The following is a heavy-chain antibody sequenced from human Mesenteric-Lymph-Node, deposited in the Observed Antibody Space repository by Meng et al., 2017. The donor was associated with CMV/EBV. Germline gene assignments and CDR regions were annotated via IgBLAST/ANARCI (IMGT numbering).Heavy chain of an antibody. CDR3: AKGTQIFGVVIPAYD. Sequence: GGSLRLSCAASGSTFSNYWMHWVRQTPGEGLVWVSHINNDGGGTTYADSVKGRFTISRDNSKNTLYLQMNSLRAEDTAVYYCAKGTQIFGVVIPAYDWGQGTLVTVSS. V-gene: IGHV3-74*03. CDR2: INNDGGGT. D-gene: IGHD3-3*01. CDR1: GSTFSNYW. J-gene: IGHJ4*02.